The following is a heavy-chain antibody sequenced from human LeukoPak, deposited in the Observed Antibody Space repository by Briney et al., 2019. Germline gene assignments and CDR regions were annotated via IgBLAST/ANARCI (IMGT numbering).Heavy chain of an antibody. Sequence: GGSLRLSCAASGLTFSSYAMSWVRQAPGKGLEWVSAISGSGGSTYYADSVKGRFTISRDNSKNTLYLQMNSLRAEDTAVYYCAKVYDSSGYYRVEYFQHWGQGTLVTVSS. CDR1: GLTFSSYA. CDR3: AKVYDSSGYYRVEYFQH. V-gene: IGHV3-23*01. J-gene: IGHJ1*01. CDR2: ISGSGGST. D-gene: IGHD3-22*01.